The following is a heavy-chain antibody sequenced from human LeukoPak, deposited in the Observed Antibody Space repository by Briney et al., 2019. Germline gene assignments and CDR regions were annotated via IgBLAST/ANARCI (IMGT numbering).Heavy chain of an antibody. CDR1: GFTFSSYA. Sequence: GGSLRLSCAASGFTFSSYAMHWVRQAPGKGLEYVSAISSNGGSTYYANSVKGRFTISRDNSKNTPYLQMGSLRAEDMAVYYCARRSLTQYSSSWTDYWGQGTLVTVSS. D-gene: IGHD6-13*01. CDR3: ARRSLTQYSSSWTDY. CDR2: ISSNGGST. V-gene: IGHV3-64*01. J-gene: IGHJ4*02.